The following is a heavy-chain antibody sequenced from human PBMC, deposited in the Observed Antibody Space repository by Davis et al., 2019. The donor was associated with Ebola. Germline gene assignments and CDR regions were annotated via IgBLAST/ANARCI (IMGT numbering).Heavy chain of an antibody. Sequence: ASVQVSCKASGYTFTSYAMHWVRQAPGHRLEWMGWINAGNGNTKYSQKFQGRVTITRDTSASTAYMELSSLRSEDTAVYYCARGIINGWFDPWGQGTLVTVSS. J-gene: IGHJ5*02. CDR2: INAGNGNT. D-gene: IGHD3-10*01. V-gene: IGHV1-3*01. CDR3: ARGIINGWFDP. CDR1: GYTFTSYA.